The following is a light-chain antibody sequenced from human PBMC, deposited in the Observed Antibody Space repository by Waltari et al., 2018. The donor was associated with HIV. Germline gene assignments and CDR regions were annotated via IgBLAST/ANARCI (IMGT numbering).Light chain of an antibody. J-gene: IGLJ3*02. CDR1: SSDAGSYKL. V-gene: IGLV2-23*01. CDR3: CSYAGSREV. Sequence: SALTQPPSVSGSPGQSYTLSCTGTSSDAGSYKLVSWYQQHPGKAPKLMIYEGRKRPSGVSNRFSGSKSGNTASLTISGLQAEDEADYYCCSYAGSREVFGGGTKLTVL. CDR2: EGR.